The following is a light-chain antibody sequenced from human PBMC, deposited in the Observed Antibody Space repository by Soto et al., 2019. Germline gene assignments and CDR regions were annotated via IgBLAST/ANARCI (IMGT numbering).Light chain of an antibody. CDR2: RNS. V-gene: IGLV1-40*01. CDR1: SSNIGAGYD. Sequence: QPVLTQPPSVSGAPGQRVTISCTGSSSNIGAGYDVHWYQQLPGTAPKLLIYRNSNRPSGVPDRFSGSKSGTSASLAITGLQAEDEADYYYQSYDSSLSGYVVFGGGTKLTVL. CDR3: QSYDSSLSGYVV. J-gene: IGLJ2*01.